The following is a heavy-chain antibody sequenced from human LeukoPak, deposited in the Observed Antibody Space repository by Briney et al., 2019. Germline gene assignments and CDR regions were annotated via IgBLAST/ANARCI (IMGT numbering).Heavy chain of an antibody. CDR1: GYTFTSYY. CDR3: ARQPGRMRYYFDY. Sequence: ASVKVSCKASGYTFTSYYMHWVRQAPGQGLEWMGWINPNSGGTNYAQKFQGRVTMTRDTPISTAYMELSRLRSDDTAVYYCARQPGRMRYYFDYWGQGTLVTVSS. J-gene: IGHJ4*02. D-gene: IGHD3-10*01. V-gene: IGHV1-2*02. CDR2: INPNSGGT.